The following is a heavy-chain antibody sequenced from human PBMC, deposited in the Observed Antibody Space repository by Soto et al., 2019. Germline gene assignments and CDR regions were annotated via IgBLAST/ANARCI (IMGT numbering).Heavy chain of an antibody. CDR3: AKSRYSSSWYRLRYYYYGMDV. D-gene: IGHD6-13*01. V-gene: IGHV3-30*18. CDR1: GFTFSSYG. CDR2: ISYDGSNK. Sequence: PGGSLRLSCAASGFTFSSYGMHWVRQAPGKGLEWVAVISYDGSNKYYADSVKGRFTISRDNSKNTLYLQMNSLRAEDTAVYYCAKSRYSSSWYRLRYYYYGMDVWGQGTTVTVSS. J-gene: IGHJ6*02.